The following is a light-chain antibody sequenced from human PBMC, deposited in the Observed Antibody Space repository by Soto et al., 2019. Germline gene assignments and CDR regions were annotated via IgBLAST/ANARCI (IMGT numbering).Light chain of an antibody. CDR3: SSYTSSSTLGV. V-gene: IGLV2-14*01. CDR2: EVS. J-gene: IGLJ3*02. Sequence: QSVLTQPASVSGSPGQSITISCTGTSSDVGGYNYVSWYQQHPDKAPKLMIYEVSNRPSGISNRFSGSKSGNTASLTISGLQAEDEAVYYCSSYTSSSTLGVFGGGTKLTVL. CDR1: SSDVGGYNY.